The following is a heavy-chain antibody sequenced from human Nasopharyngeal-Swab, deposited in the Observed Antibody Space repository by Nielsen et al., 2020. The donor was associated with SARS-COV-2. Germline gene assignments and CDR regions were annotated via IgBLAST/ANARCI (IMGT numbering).Heavy chain of an antibody. Sequence: SETLSLTCTVSGGSISSGSYYWSWIRQPARKGLEWIGRIYTSGSTNYNPSLKSRVTISVDTSKNQFSLKLSSVTAADTAVYYCARGLRGVTTYYYYYYMDVWGKGTTVTVSS. CDR3: ARGLRGVTTYYYYYYMDV. CDR2: IYTSGST. V-gene: IGHV4-61*02. CDR1: GGSISSGSYY. J-gene: IGHJ6*03. D-gene: IGHD4-17*01.